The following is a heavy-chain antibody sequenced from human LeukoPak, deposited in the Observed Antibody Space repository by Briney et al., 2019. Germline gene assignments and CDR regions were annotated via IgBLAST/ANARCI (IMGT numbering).Heavy chain of an antibody. V-gene: IGHV4/OR15-8*01. CDR2: IHHDGRI. D-gene: IGHD6-19*01. J-gene: IGHJ4*02. CDR1: GGSIDSTNW. CDR3: AKTKYSSGWYGGVDY. Sequence: SETLSLTCDVSGGSIDSTNWWNWVRQPPGKGLEWIGEIHHDGRINYNPSLKSRVTLSVDKSKNQFSLRLNSVTAADTAVYYCAKTKYSSGWYGGVDYWGQGTLVTVSS.